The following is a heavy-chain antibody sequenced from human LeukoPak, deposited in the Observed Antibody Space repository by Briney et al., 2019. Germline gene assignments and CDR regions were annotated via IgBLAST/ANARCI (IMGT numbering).Heavy chain of an antibody. CDR3: ARGAGTTSSTSYNWFDP. V-gene: IGHV1-2*02. CDR2: TNPNSGGT. D-gene: IGHD2-2*01. CDR1: GYTFTDYY. Sequence: VKVSCKGSGYTFTDYYIHWLRQAPGQGLGWMGLTNPNSGGTNYAQKVQGRVTMTRDTYNTTGYMDLSRLISDDAAVYYCARGAGTTSSTSYNWFDPWGQGTLVTVSS. J-gene: IGHJ5*02.